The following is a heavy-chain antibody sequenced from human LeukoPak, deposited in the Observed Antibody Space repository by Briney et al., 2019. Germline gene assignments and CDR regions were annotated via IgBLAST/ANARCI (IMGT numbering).Heavy chain of an antibody. Sequence: PSETLSLTCTVSGGSISSGCYYWIWIRQHPGKDLKWTGYIYCSGSSNHTPSLNSRITISVDTSKTQVSLKLSSGTAGETAVYYCARGGNLVYWFDPWGQGTLVSVSS. J-gene: IGHJ5*02. CDR3: ARGGNLVYWFDP. V-gene: IGHV4-31*03. CDR2: IYCSGSS. CDR1: GGSISSGCYY. D-gene: IGHD3-16*01.